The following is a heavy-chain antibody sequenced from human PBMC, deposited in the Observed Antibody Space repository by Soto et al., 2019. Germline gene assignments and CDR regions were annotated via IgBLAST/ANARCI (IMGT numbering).Heavy chain of an antibody. Sequence: SETLSLTCAVSGYSISTGYYWAWIRQPPGKGLEWIGSFYHSVTAYYNPSLKSRVTISVDTSKNQFSLRLTSVTAADTAMYFCARDGGSYSGIDYWGQGTLVTVSS. CDR3: ARDGGSYSGIDY. V-gene: IGHV4-38-2*02. D-gene: IGHD1-26*01. CDR2: FYHSVTA. J-gene: IGHJ4*02. CDR1: GYSISTGYY.